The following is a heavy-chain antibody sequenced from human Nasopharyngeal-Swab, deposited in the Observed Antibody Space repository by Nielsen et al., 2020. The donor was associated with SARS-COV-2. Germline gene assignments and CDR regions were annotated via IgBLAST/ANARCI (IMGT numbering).Heavy chain of an antibody. D-gene: IGHD3-22*01. V-gene: IGHV4-34*01. CDR3: ARGTSNYYDSSGTIDY. Sequence: PGKGLEWIGEINHSGSTNYNPSLKSRVTISVDTSKNQFSLKLSSVTAADTAVYYCARGTSNYYDSSGTIDYWGQGTLVTVSS. J-gene: IGHJ4*02. CDR2: INHSGST.